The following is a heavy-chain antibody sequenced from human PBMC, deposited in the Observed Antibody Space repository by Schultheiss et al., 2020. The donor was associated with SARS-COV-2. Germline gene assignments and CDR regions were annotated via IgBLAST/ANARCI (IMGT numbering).Heavy chain of an antibody. Sequence: GGSLRLSCVVSGFIFSDHYIDWVRQAPGKGLEWVGRSRNEANSFTTQYAASVKGRFTISRDDSKNSLYLQMNSLRAEDTAVYYCAREWIAAAGPSLWGQGTLVTVSS. CDR3: AREWIAAAGPSL. CDR2: SRNEANSFTT. D-gene: IGHD6-13*01. J-gene: IGHJ4*02. CDR1: GFIFSDHY. V-gene: IGHV3-72*01.